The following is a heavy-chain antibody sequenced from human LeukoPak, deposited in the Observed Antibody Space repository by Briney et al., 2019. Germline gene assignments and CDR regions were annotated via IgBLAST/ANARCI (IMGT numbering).Heavy chain of an antibody. Sequence: ASVKVSCKASGYTFTNYDINWGRQASGQGLEWIGYMTPKNGNTGYAQRFQGRVTMTRDTSISTAYMELSSLRSEDTAVYYCATTNYRLPFDYWGQGTPVTVSS. CDR1: GYTFTNYD. V-gene: IGHV1-8*01. D-gene: IGHD1-7*01. J-gene: IGHJ4*02. CDR2: MTPKNGNT. CDR3: ATTNYRLPFDY.